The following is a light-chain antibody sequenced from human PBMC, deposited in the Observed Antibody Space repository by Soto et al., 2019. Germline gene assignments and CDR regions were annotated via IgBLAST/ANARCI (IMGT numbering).Light chain of an antibody. Sequence: QSVLTQPPSASGTPGQRVNISCSGSSSNIGANPINWYQQLPGTAPKLLIYNNDQRPSGVPDRFSASKSGTSASLAISGLQSEDEADYYCEAWDDSLYGAVLGGGTKLTVL. CDR1: SSNIGANP. CDR3: EAWDDSLYGAV. V-gene: IGLV1-44*01. J-gene: IGLJ2*01. CDR2: NND.